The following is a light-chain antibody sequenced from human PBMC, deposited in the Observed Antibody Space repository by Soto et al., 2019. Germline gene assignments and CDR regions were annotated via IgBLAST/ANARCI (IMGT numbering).Light chain of an antibody. CDR2: DVS. J-gene: IGLJ1*01. V-gene: IGLV2-14*03. Sequence: QSVLTQPASVSGSPGQSITISCAGTSSDIGAYNCVSWYQQHPGKAPKLMIYDVSNRPSGISNRFSGSKSGNTASLTISGLQVEDEADYYCISLTSSPSYVFGTGTKVTVL. CDR3: ISLTSSPSYV. CDR1: SSDIGAYNC.